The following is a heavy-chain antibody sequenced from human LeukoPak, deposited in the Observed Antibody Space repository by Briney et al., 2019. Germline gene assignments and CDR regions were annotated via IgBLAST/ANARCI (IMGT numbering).Heavy chain of an antibody. V-gene: IGHV3-23*01. Sequence: GGSLRLSCAASGFTFSSYAMSWVRQAPGKGLEWVSAISGSGGSTYYADSVKGRFTISRDNSKNTMYLQMNSLRAEDTAVYYCAKSGRRWELLRNYFDYWGQGTLVTVSS. CDR2: ISGSGGST. CDR1: GFTFSSYA. D-gene: IGHD1-26*01. J-gene: IGHJ4*02. CDR3: AKSGRRWELLRNYFDY.